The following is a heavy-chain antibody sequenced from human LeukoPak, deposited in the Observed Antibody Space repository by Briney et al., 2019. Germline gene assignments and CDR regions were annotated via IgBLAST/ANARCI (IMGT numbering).Heavy chain of an antibody. CDR1: GGSISSGDYY. Sequence: PQTLSLTCTVSGGSISSGDYYWSWIRQPPGKGLEWIGYIYYSGSTYYNPSLKSRVTISVDTPKNQFSLKLSSVTAADTAVYYCASIPRNYYGSSGPFDPWGQGTLVTVSS. V-gene: IGHV4-30-4*01. D-gene: IGHD3-10*01. CDR2: IYYSGST. J-gene: IGHJ5*02. CDR3: ASIPRNYYGSSGPFDP.